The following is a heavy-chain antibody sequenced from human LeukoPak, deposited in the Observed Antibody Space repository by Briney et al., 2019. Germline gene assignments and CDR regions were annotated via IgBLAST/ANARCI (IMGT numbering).Heavy chain of an antibody. CDR1: GFTSSDYW. CDR3: ARTTVFDY. Sequence: GGSLRLSCAASGFTSSDYWMSWGRQAPGKGLEWVANIKQDGSEKYYVDSVKGRFTISRDNAKNSLYLQMNSLRAEDTAVYYCARTTVFDYWGQGTLVTVSS. J-gene: IGHJ4*02. CDR2: IKQDGSEK. D-gene: IGHD4-17*01. V-gene: IGHV3-7*01.